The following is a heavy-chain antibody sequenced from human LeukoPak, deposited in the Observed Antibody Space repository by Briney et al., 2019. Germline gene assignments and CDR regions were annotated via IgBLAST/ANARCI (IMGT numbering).Heavy chain of an antibody. CDR2: IRYDGTNR. CDR1: GFTFSSFV. D-gene: IGHD1-26*01. J-gene: IGHJ3*02. V-gene: IGHV3-30*02. Sequence: GGSLRPSCAASGFTFSSFVMHWVGQAPGKGLEWVALIRYDGTNRYYADSVKGRFTTSRDNSKNTLYLQMSSLRAEDTAVYYRAKSTIVGATVDAFDIWGQGTMVTVSS. CDR3: AKSTIVGATVDAFDI.